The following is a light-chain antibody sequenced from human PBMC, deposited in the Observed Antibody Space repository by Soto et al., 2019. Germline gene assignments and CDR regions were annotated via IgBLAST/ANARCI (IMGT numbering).Light chain of an antibody. CDR2: SDR. CDR3: QVWDSSTAPYV. V-gene: IGLV3-9*01. Sequence: SYELTQPLSVSVALGQTARITCGGNNIGTKNVHWYQQKPGQAPVLVMYSDRSRPSGIPERFSGSNSGNTATLTISRAQAGDEADYYCQVWDSSTAPYVFGTGTKVTLL. CDR1: NIGTKN. J-gene: IGLJ1*01.